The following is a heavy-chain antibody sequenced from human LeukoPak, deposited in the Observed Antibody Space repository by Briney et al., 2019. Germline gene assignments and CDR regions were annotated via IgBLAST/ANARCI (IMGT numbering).Heavy chain of an antibody. J-gene: IGHJ4*02. CDR3: ARGRGKQWLPSYYFDY. D-gene: IGHD6-19*01. V-gene: IGHV4-30-2*01. CDR2: IYHSGST. Sequence: SQTLSLTCAASGGSISSGGYSWSWIRQPPGRGLEWIGYIYHSGSTYYNPSLKSRVTISVDRSKNQFSLKLSSVPAADTAVYYCARGRGKQWLPSYYFDYWGQGTLVTVSS. CDR1: GGSISSGGYS.